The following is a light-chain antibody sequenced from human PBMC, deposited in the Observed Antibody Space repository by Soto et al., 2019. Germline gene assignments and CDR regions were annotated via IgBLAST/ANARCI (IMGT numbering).Light chain of an antibody. Sequence: EIVMTQSPATLSVSPGERATLSCRASQSVSSNLAWYQQKPGQAPRLLIYGASTRATGMPARFSGSGSGTEFTLTTSSLQSEDSAVDYCQQYNNWPPHTFGQGTKLEI. CDR2: GAS. V-gene: IGKV3-15*01. CDR3: QQYNNWPPHT. J-gene: IGKJ2*01. CDR1: QSVSSN.